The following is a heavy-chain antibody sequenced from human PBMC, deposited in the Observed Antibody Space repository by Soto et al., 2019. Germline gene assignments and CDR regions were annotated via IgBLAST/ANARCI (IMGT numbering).Heavy chain of an antibody. CDR2: MYYSGST. D-gene: IGHD3-10*01. CDR3: ARQYDSGSSDHWLDP. CDR1: GDSISSGGYY. J-gene: IGHJ5*02. V-gene: IGHV4-31*03. Sequence: QVQLQESGPGLVKPSQTLSLTCTVSGDSISSGGYYWSGIRQHPDEGVGWIGYMYYSGSTYYNPSRNSRVTVLVDTSKNQFSRKLRSVTAADTAVYYCARQYDSGSSDHWLDPWGQGTLVTVSA.